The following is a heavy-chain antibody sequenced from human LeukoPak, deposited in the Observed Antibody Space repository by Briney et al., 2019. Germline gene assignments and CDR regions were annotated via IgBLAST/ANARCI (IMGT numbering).Heavy chain of an antibody. CDR2: IYYSGST. Sequence: SETLSLTCTVSGGSISSGGYYWSWIRQHPGTGLEWIGYIYYSGSTYYNPSLKSRVTISVDTSKNQFSLKLSSVTAADTAVYYCARGQWLVTRSYFDYWGQGTLVTVSS. J-gene: IGHJ4*02. D-gene: IGHD6-19*01. CDR3: ARGQWLVTRSYFDY. V-gene: IGHV4-31*03. CDR1: GGSISSGGYY.